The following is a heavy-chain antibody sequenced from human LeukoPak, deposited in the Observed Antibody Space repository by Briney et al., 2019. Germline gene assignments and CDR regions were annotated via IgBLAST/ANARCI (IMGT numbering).Heavy chain of an antibody. V-gene: IGHV4-59*11. J-gene: IGHJ4*02. D-gene: IGHD5-18*01. CDR2: MFDSVRT. CDR1: GGSLSSHF. Sequence: SETLSLTCTVSGGSLSSHFWSWIRQPPGKGLEWIGYMFDSVRTKDNPSLKSRLTLSADTSKNQFSLRPSSVTAADTAVYYCATIRRGDIFGYFDFWGQGIKVTVSS. CDR3: ATIRRGDIFGYFDF.